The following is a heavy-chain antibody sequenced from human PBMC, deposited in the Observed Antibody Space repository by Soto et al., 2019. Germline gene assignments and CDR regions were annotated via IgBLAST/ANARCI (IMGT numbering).Heavy chain of an antibody. Sequence: ASVKVSCKASGYTFASYAMHWVRQAPGQRLEWMGWINAGNGNTKYSQKFQGRVTITRDTSASTAYMELSSLRSEDTAVYYCERTSGWHFVDPFDYWGQGTLVTVSS. J-gene: IGHJ4*02. V-gene: IGHV1-3*01. CDR1: GYTFASYA. CDR2: INAGNGNT. D-gene: IGHD6-19*01. CDR3: ERTSGWHFVDPFDY.